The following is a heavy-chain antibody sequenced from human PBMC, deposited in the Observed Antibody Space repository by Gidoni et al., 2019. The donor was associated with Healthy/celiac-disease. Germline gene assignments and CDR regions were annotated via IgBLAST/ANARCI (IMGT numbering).Heavy chain of an antibody. CDR2: ISYDGSKK. CDR3: ARSRGYSTRQPFDY. V-gene: IGHV3-30*04. J-gene: IGHJ4*02. D-gene: IGHD6-13*01. CDR1: GFTFSSYA. Sequence: QVQLVESGGGVVQPGRSLRLSCAASGFTFSSYAMHWVRQAPGKGLEWVAVISYDGSKKYYADSEKDRFTISRDNSKNTLYLQMNRLRAEDTAVYYCARSRGYSTRQPFDYWGQGTLVTVSS.